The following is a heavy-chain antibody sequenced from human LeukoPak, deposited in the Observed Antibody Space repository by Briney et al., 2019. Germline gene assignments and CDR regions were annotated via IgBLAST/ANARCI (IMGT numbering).Heavy chain of an antibody. Sequence: GGSLRLSCAASGFTFSGSAMHWVRQASGKGLEWVGHIGNKVSNYATEYAASLRGRFTISRDDSKDTAYLQVNSLKTEDTAVYYCTGNYDSWTGLNYWGQGTLVTVSS. CDR3: TGNYDSWTGLNY. J-gene: IGHJ4*02. D-gene: IGHD3-3*01. V-gene: IGHV3-73*01. CDR1: GFTFSGSA. CDR2: IGNKVSNYAT.